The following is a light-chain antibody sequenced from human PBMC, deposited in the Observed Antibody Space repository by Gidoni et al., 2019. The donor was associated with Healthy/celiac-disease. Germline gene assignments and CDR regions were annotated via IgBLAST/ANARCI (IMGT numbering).Light chain of an antibody. V-gene: IGKV3-15*01. J-gene: IGKJ4*01. Sequence: EIVMTQSQATLSVSPGERATLSCRASQSVSSNLAWYQQKPGQAPRLLIYGASTRATGIPARFSGSGSGTEFTLTISSLQSEDFAVYYCQQYNNWPRVFXGXTKVEIK. CDR3: QQYNNWPRV. CDR2: GAS. CDR1: QSVSSN.